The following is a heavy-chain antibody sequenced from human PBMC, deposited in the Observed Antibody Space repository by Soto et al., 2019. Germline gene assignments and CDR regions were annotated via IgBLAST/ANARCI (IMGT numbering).Heavy chain of an antibody. CDR3: ARDSDYSTASTHFDH. Sequence: QVQLVESGGGVVQPGNSLRLSCVGSGFTFSSDALHWVRQAPGKGLEWVAVVSSDGNHAYYPDHVKGRFTISRDNSQSTVYLQMKSLKPEDTATYYCARDSDYSTASTHFDHWGQGTLVTVSS. CDR1: GFTFSSDA. V-gene: IGHV3-30*04. D-gene: IGHD4-4*01. CDR2: VSSDGNHA. J-gene: IGHJ4*02.